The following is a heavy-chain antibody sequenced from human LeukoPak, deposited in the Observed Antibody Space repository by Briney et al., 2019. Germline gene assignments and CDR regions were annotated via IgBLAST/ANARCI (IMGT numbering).Heavy chain of an antibody. V-gene: IGHV4-61*01. CDR2: IYYSGST. J-gene: IGHJ3*02. CDR3: ARIINGAFDI. D-gene: IGHD2-8*01. CDR1: GDSVSSGSYY. Sequence: SSETLSLTCTVSGDSVSSGSYYWSWIRQPPGKGLELIGYIYYSGSTKYNPSPQSRVTISLDTSKNQFSLRLSSVTAADTAVYYCARIINGAFDIWGQGTMVTVSS.